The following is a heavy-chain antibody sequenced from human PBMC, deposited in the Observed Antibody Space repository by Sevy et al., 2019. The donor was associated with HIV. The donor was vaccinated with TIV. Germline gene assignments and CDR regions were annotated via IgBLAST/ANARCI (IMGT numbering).Heavy chain of an antibody. CDR2: IYSDGRT. CDR1: GLSVSDNY. V-gene: IGHV3-66*01. CDR3: VRDRYYDASGYYYYYYGMDV. D-gene: IGHD3-22*01. Sequence: GGSLRLSCAASGLSVSDNYMNWVRQAPGKGLELVSVIYSDGRTYYADSVKGRFTISRDNSKNTLYLNMNNLRPEDTAVYYCVRDRYYDASGYYYYYYGMDVWGQGTTVTVSS. J-gene: IGHJ6*02.